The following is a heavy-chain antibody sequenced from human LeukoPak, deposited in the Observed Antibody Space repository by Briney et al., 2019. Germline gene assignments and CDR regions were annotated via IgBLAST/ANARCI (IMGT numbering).Heavy chain of an antibody. CDR1: GYTFTGYY. CDR2: INPDTGGT. V-gene: IGHV1-2*02. CDR3: AREGVVKGTDV. J-gene: IGHJ6*02. Sequence: ASVKVSCKASGYTFTGYYMHWVRQAPGQGLEWMGWINPDTGGTNYAQNFQGRVTMTRDTSISTAYMELSTLRPDDTAVYYCAREGVVKGTDVWGLGTTVTVSS.